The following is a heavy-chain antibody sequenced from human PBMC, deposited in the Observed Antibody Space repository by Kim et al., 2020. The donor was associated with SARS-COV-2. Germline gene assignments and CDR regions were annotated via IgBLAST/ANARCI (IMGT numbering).Heavy chain of an antibody. Sequence: GGSLRLSCAASGFTFSSYGMHWVRQAPGKGLEWVAVISYDGSNKYYADSVKGRFTISRDNSKNTLYLQMNSLRAEDTAVYYCAKGDPYYYYGMDVWGQGTTVTVSS. CDR2: ISYDGSNK. V-gene: IGHV3-30*18. CDR1: GFTFSSYG. CDR3: AKGDPYYYYGMDV. J-gene: IGHJ6*02.